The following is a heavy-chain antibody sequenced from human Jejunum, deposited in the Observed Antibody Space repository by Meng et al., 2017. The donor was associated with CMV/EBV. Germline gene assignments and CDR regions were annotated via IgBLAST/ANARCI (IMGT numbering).Heavy chain of an antibody. J-gene: IGHJ4*02. Sequence: SGAEVKKSGASVKVSCKAPGYNCIAYHLHGGRQAPGQGRESMGLINPHRGATRYAQRFQGRVTMTRETYINTAYMELRSLRSDDTAIYYCATLEGPFRSTSGSAPDFWGQGTLVTVSS. D-gene: IGHD2/OR15-2a*01. CDR1: GYNCIAYH. CDR2: INPHRGAT. V-gene: IGHV1-2*06. CDR3: ATLEGPFRSTSGSAPDF.